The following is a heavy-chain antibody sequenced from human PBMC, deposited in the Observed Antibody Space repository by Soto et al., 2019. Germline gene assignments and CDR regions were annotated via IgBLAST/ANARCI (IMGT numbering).Heavy chain of an antibody. CDR3: ARAYCGGDCSNWFDP. D-gene: IGHD2-21*02. Sequence: PSETLSLTCTVSGGSISSGDYYWSWIRQPPGKGLEWIGYTYYSGSTYYNPSLKSPVTISVDTSKNQFSLKLSSVTAADTAVYYCARAYCGGDCSNWFDPWGQGTLVTSPQ. CDR1: GGSISSGDYY. V-gene: IGHV4-30-4*01. CDR2: TYYSGST. J-gene: IGHJ5*02.